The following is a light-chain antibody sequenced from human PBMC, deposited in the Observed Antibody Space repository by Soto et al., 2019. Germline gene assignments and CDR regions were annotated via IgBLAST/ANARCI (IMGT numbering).Light chain of an antibody. CDR3: QQSYSTLGT. CDR1: ESISSY. V-gene: IGKV1-39*01. Sequence: DIQMTQSPSSLSASVGDRVTITCRASESISSYLNWYQQKPGKPPKLLIYAASSLQSGVPSRFSGSGSGTDFTLTISSLQPEDFATYYCQQSYSTLGTLGQGTKVEIK. CDR2: AAS. J-gene: IGKJ1*01.